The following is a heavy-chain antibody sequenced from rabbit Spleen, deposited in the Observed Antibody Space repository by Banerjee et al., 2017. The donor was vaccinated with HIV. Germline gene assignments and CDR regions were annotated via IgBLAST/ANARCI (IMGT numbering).Heavy chain of an antibody. D-gene: IGHD8-1*01. Sequence: QLEESGGGLVQPGGSLKLSCKASGFTLSSAYMNWVRQAPGKGLEWIGYIDPVFGITYYATWVNGRFSISRENAQNTVFLQMTSLTAADTATYFCARDGAGGSYFSLWGPGTLVTVS. CDR3: ARDGAGGSYFSL. CDR2: IDPVFGIT. J-gene: IGHJ6*01. V-gene: IGHV1S7*01. CDR1: GFTLSSAY.